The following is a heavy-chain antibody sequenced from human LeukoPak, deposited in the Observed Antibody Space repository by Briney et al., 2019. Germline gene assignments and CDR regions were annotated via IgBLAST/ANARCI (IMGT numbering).Heavy chain of an antibody. V-gene: IGHV3-30-3*01. Sequence: GGSLRLSCAASGFTFSSYAMHWVRQAPGKGLEWVAVISYDGSNKYYADSVKGRFTISRDNSKNTLYLQMNSLRAEDTAVYYCARGANWNYKGDYYYYMDVWGKGTTVTVSS. J-gene: IGHJ6*03. D-gene: IGHD1-7*01. CDR1: GFTFSSYA. CDR2: ISYDGSNK. CDR3: ARGANWNYKGDYYYYMDV.